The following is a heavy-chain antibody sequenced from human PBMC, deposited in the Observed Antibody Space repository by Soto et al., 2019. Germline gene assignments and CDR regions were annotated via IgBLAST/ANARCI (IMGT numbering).Heavy chain of an antibody. V-gene: IGHV3-15*01. CDR1: GFTFTKAY. CDR2: IKGSHAGGTT. J-gene: IGHJ4*02. CDR3: ATEGGYPGSNFYGAY. D-gene: IGHD1-26*01. Sequence: EVQLVESGGGLVEPGGSIRLSCVASGFTFTKAYMTWVRQAPGKGLEWVGRIKGSHAGGTTDYATSVKGRVTISRDDSKNTLYLQINSLKSEATSVYYCATEGGYPGSNFYGAYWGQGTLVTVSS.